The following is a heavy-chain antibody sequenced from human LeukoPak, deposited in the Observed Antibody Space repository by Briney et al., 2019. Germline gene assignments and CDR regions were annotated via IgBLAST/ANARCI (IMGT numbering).Heavy chain of an antibody. Sequence: GESLKISCKGSGYSFSSYWIGWVRQMPGKGLEWMGSIYPGDSDARYSPSFQGQVTISADKSISTTYLHWSSLKASDTAMYYCARWLGYCSSSSCYQPFDCWGQGTLVTVSS. D-gene: IGHD2-2*01. V-gene: IGHV5-51*01. CDR1: GYSFSSYW. J-gene: IGHJ4*02. CDR2: IYPGDSDA. CDR3: ARWLGYCSSSSCYQPFDC.